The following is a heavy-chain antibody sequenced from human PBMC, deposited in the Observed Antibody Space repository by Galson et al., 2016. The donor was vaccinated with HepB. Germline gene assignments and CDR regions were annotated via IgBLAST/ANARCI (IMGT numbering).Heavy chain of an antibody. CDR2: TFVDGRNT. CDR1: GFTLGNYG. V-gene: IGHV3-30*18. D-gene: IGHD6-19*01. J-gene: IGHJ4*02. CDR3: AKDGDELAVAPGDHLDY. Sequence: SLRLSCAASGFTLGNYGVHWVRQAPGKGLEWVAATFVDGRNTFYGDSVKGRCTISRDNSKNTLYLEMNSLRSEDTAVYYCAKDGDELAVAPGDHLDYWGQGTLVTVSS.